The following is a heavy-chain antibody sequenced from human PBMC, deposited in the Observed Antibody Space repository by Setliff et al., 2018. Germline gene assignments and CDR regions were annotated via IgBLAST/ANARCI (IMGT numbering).Heavy chain of an antibody. CDR2: IVPIYGPA. Sequence: SVKVSCKASGGSFRNSGSGWVRQAPGQGLEWIGGIVPIYGPAKYAQKFQGRVEITTDESTNTAYMELSSPTSDDTATYYCAKASVWVVDANCGSFDVWGQGTVVTVSS. D-gene: IGHD2-15*01. J-gene: IGHJ3*01. CDR1: GGSFRNSG. V-gene: IGHV1-69*05. CDR3: AKASVWVVDANCGSFDV.